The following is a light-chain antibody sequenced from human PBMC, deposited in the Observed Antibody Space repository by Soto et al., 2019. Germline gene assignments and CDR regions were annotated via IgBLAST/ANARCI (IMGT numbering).Light chain of an antibody. V-gene: IGLV2-11*01. J-gene: IGLJ1*01. CDR1: SSDVGGYSY. Sequence: QSVLTQPRSVSGSPGQSVTISCTGTSSDVGGYSYVSWYQQHPGKAPKLIIYDVSKRPSGVPDRFSGSKSGNTASLTISGLQAEDEADYYCCSYAGSYTFVFGTGTKLTVL. CDR3: CSYAGSYTFV. CDR2: DVS.